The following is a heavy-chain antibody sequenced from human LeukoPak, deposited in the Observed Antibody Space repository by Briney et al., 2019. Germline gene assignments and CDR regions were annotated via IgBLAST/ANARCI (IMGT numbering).Heavy chain of an antibody. CDR1: GGSISSSSYY. D-gene: IGHD2-2*02. J-gene: IGHJ5*02. Sequence: SETLSLTCTVSGGSISSSSYYWGWIRQPPGKGLEWIGSIYYSGSTYCNPSLKSRVTISVDTSKNQFSLKLSSVTAADTAVYYCARVGRYQLLYWNWFDPWGQGTLVTVSS. V-gene: IGHV4-39*07. CDR3: ARVGRYQLLYWNWFDP. CDR2: IYYSGST.